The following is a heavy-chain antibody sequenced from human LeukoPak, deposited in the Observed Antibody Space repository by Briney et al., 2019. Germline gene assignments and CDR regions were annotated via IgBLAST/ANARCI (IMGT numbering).Heavy chain of an antibody. CDR1: GFNFSNYE. CDR3: ASGTQSDY. Sequence: GGSLRLSCEASGFNFSNYEMNWVRQAPGKGLEWVSDISSSGSTKYYADSVKGRFTISRDNAKNSLFLQMNSRRAEDTAIYYCASGTQSDYWGQGTLVTVSS. CDR2: ISSSGSTK. V-gene: IGHV3-48*03. D-gene: IGHD1-14*01. J-gene: IGHJ4*02.